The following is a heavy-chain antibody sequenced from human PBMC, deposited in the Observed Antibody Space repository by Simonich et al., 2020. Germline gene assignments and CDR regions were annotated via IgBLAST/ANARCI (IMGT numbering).Heavy chain of an antibody. D-gene: IGHD2-8*01. J-gene: IGHJ5*02. CDR2: LNPNSGNP. CDR3: ARYRYCTNGVCYNWFDP. CDR1: GYTFTSYD. V-gene: IGHV1-8*03. Sequence: QVQLVQSGAEVKKPGASVNVSCKASGYTFTSYDINWGRQATGQGLEWERGLNPNSGNPGYAQKYQGRVTITRNTSISTAYKELNSLRSEDTAVYYCARYRYCTNGVCYNWFDPWGQGTLVTVSS.